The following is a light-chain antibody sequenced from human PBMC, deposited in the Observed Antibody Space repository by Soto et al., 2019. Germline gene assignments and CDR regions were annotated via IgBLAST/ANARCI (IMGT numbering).Light chain of an antibody. CDR1: QSVSNN. J-gene: IGKJ4*01. V-gene: IGKV3D-15*01. Sequence: EIVLTQSPGTLSLSPGERATLSCRASQSVSNNYLAWYQQKPGQAPRLLIYGASNRPTGIPARFSGSGSGTEFTLTIISLQSEDSAVYYCQQYNDWPLTFGGGTKVDIK. CDR3: QQYNDWPLT. CDR2: GAS.